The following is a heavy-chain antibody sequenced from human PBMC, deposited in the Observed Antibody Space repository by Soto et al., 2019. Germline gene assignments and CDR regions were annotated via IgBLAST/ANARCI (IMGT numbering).Heavy chain of an antibody. Sequence: QVQLVQSGAEMKQPGASVKLSCQASGYIFIHCFMHWVRQSPGQGLEWMGGINPSSGTTTYAQKLQSRVTVTRDTSTGTVYMELSSLGSGDTAMYYCARALGETTSLFDYWGQGSLVTVSA. CDR1: GYIFIHCF. CDR2: INPSSGTT. J-gene: IGHJ4*02. V-gene: IGHV1-46*04. CDR3: ARALGETTSLFDY. D-gene: IGHD1-26*01.